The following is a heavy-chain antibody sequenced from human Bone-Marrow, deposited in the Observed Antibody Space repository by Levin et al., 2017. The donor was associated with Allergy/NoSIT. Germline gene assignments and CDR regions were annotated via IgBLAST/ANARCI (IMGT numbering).Heavy chain of an antibody. CDR1: GFTFSTYS. J-gene: IGHJ2*01. D-gene: IGHD3-10*01. Sequence: GGSLRLSCAASGFTFSTYSMNWVRQTPGKGLEWVSSIGTSNTYIYYADSLKGRFTISRDNAKNSLYLRMNSLRAEDTAVYYCARGITVVRGVMITDWYFDLWGRGTLVTVSS. CDR2: IGTSNTYI. V-gene: IGHV3-21*01. CDR3: ARGITVVRGVMITDWYFDL.